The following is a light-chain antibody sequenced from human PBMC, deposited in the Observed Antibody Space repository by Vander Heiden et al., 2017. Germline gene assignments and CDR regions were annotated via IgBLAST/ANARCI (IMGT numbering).Light chain of an antibody. Sequence: DIVMTQSPDSLALFLVGRATINCMFSQSVLYSSNNKNYLGWYQQKPGQPPKLLFYWASTRESGVPDRFSGSGSGTDFTLTISSLQAEHVTVYYCQQDDSTPLTFGGATKVEIK. CDR2: WAS. J-gene: IGKJ4*01. V-gene: IGKV4-1*01. CDR1: QSVLYSSNNKNY. CDR3: QQDDSTPLT.